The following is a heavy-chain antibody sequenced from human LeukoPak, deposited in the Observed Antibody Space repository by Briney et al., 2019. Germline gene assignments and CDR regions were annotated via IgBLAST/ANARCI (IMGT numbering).Heavy chain of an antibody. CDR2: IYYSGST. J-gene: IGHJ4*02. CDR3: ARDSSGYYLEDY. V-gene: IGHV4-39*07. Sequence: KPSETLSLTCAVSGGSISSYYWNWIRQPPGKGLEWIGSIYYSGSTYYNPSLKSRVTISVDTSKNQFSLKLSSVTAADTAVYYCARDSSGYYLEDYWGQGTLVTVSS. D-gene: IGHD3-22*01. CDR1: GGSISSYY.